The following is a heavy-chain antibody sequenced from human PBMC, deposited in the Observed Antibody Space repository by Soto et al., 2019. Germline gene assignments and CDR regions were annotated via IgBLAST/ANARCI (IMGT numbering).Heavy chain of an antibody. D-gene: IGHD4-17*01. CDR3: ERGEMDYGDYPLDY. J-gene: IGHJ4*02. Sequence: GASLKVSCKASGYTFTSYGISWVRKALGQGLEWMGWISAYNGNTNYAQKLQGRVTMTTDTSTSTAYMELRSLRSDDTAVYYCERGEMDYGDYPLDYWGQGTLDTVSS. CDR2: ISAYNGNT. CDR1: GYTFTSYG. V-gene: IGHV1-18*01.